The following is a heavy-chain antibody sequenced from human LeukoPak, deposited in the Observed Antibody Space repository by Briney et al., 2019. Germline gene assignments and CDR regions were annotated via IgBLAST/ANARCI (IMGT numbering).Heavy chain of an antibody. CDR1: GFTFSSYS. J-gene: IGHJ4*02. D-gene: IGHD1-26*01. CDR3: ARVGRGSLAYFDY. CDR2: ISSSSSYI. Sequence: PGGSLRLSCAASGFTFSSYSMNWVRQAPGKGLEWVSSISSSSSYIYYADSVKGRFTISRDNAKNSLYLQMNSLRAEDTAVYYCARVGRGSLAYFDYWGQGTLVTVSS. V-gene: IGHV3-21*01.